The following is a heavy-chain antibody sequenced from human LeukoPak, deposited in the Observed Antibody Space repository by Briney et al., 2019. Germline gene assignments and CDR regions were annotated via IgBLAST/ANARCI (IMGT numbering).Heavy chain of an antibody. Sequence: GGSLRLSCGASGFTFSSYWMSWVRQAPGKGLEWVANIKADGSENHYVGSVKGRFTIFRDNTKNSLYLQMNSLRDEDTAVYYCAKDLSWFGGSLATFGYWGQGTLATVSS. V-gene: IGHV3-7*01. CDR3: AKDLSWFGGSLATFGY. J-gene: IGHJ4*02. CDR2: IKADGSEN. D-gene: IGHD3-10*01. CDR1: GFTFSSYW.